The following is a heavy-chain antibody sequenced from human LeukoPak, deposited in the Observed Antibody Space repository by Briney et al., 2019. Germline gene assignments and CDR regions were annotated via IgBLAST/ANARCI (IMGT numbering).Heavy chain of an antibody. CDR3: ARDSSGWFPSWFDP. J-gene: IGHJ5*02. CDR2: IKQDGSEK. D-gene: IGHD6-19*01. V-gene: IGHV3-7*01. Sequence: GGSLRLSCAASGFTFSSYWMSWVRQAPGKGLEWVANIKQDGSEKYYVDSVKGRFTISRDNAKSSLYLQMNSLRAEDTAVYYCARDSSGWFPSWFDPWGQGTLVTVSS. CDR1: GFTFSSYW.